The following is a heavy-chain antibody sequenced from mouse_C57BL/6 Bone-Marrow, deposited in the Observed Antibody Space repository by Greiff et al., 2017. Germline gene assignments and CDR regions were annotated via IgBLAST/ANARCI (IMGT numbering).Heavy chain of an antibody. CDR3: ASGTTVPFAY. Sequence: VQVVESGAELVRPGTSVKMSCKASGYTFTNYWIGWAKQRPGHGLEWIGDIYPGGGYTNYNEKFKGKATLTADKSSSTAYMQFSSLTSEDSAIYYCASGTTVPFAYWGQGTLVTVSA. CDR1: GYTFTNYW. D-gene: IGHD1-1*01. J-gene: IGHJ3*01. V-gene: IGHV1-63*01. CDR2: IYPGGGYT.